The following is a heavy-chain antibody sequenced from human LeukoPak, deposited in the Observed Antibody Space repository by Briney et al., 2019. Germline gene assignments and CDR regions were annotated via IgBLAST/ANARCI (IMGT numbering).Heavy chain of an antibody. CDR3: ARVTPRRYCSGGSCYSDY. Sequence: GASVKVSCKASGYTFTSYDINWVRQATGQGLEWMGWMDPNSGNTGYAQKFPGRVTMTRNTSISTAYMELSSLRSEDTAVYYCARVTPRRYCSGGSCYSDYWGQGTLVTVSS. CDR1: GYTFTSYD. D-gene: IGHD2-15*01. CDR2: MDPNSGNT. V-gene: IGHV1-8*01. J-gene: IGHJ4*02.